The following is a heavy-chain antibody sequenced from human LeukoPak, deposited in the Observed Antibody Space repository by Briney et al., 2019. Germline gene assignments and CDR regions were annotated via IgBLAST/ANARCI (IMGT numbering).Heavy chain of an antibody. CDR2: ITDTGSSI. J-gene: IGHJ4*02. CDR1: GFPFNSYS. CDR3: ARVDGGSGSYYLDY. D-gene: IGHD3-10*01. V-gene: IGHV3-48*01. Sequence: GGSLRLSCAASGFPFNSYSMNWVRQAPGKGPEWLSYITDTGSSIFYAESVKGRFTISRDNARNTLYLQMNNLRVDDTAIYYCARVDGGSGSYYLDYWGQGTLVTVSS.